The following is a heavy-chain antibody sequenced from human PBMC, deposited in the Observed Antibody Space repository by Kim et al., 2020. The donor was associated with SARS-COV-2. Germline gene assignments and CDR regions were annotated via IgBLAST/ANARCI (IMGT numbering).Heavy chain of an antibody. CDR2: ISYDGSNK. V-gene: IGHV3-30*18. CDR3: ANEPSGPVGY. D-gene: IGHD6-19*01. J-gene: IGHJ4*02. CDR1: GFTFSSYG. Sequence: GGSLRLSCAASGFTFSSYGMHWVRQAPGKGLEWVAVISYDGSNKYYADSVKGRFTISRDNSKNTLYLQMNSLRAEDTAVYYCANEPSGPVGYWGQGTLVTVSS.